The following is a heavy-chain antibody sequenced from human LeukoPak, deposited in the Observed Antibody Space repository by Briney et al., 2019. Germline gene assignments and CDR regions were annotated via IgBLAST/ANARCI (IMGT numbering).Heavy chain of an antibody. D-gene: IGHD2-2*01. Sequence: PGGSLTLSCAASGFTFSSHRMHWVRQAPEKGLVGVAHINAGSSGTYYAASVKGRFTISRDNAKHTLYLQMHSLTAEDTAVYYCVRGALRDCSYTRCRRGNWFDPWGQGTLVTVSS. CDR1: GFTFSSHR. J-gene: IGHJ5*02. CDR3: VRGALRDCSYTRCRRGNWFDP. CDR2: INAGSSGT. V-gene: IGHV3-74*01.